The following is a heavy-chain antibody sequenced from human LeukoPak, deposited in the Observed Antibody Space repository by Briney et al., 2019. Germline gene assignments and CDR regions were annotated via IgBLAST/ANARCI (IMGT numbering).Heavy chain of an antibody. CDR2: IKADGSEK. CDR1: GFPFSRFR. J-gene: IGHJ4*02. Sequence: PGGSLRLSCAASSGFPFSRFRMNWVRQAPGKGLEWVANIKADGSEKHYVDSVKGRFTISRDNAKKSLYLQMSSLRADDTAVYYCVSGHYNDYKGQGTLVTVSS. V-gene: IGHV3-7*01. CDR3: VSGHYNDY.